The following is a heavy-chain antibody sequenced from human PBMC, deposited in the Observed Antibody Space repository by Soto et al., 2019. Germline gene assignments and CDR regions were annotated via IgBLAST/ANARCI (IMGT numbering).Heavy chain of an antibody. D-gene: IGHD3-10*01. Sequence: SETLSLTCTVSGGSISSYYWSWIRQPPGKGLEWIGYIYYSGSTNYNPSLKSRVTISVDTSKNQFSLKLNSMTAADTAVYYCARNIYGSGRTYFNYGGQETLVT. CDR3: ARNIYGSGRTYFNY. V-gene: IGHV4-59*08. J-gene: IGHJ4*02. CDR2: IYYSGST. CDR1: GGSISSYY.